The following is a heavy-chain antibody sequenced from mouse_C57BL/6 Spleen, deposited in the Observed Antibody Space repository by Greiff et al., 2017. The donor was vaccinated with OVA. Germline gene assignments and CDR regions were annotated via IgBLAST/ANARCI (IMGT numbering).Heavy chain of an antibody. CDR2: ISYDGSN. CDR3: ASPNYYGSSLDY. CDR1: GYSITSGYY. V-gene: IGHV3-6*01. Sequence: VQLKESGPGLVKPSQSLSLTCSVPGYSITSGYYWNWIRQFPGNKLEWMGYISYDGSNNYNPSLKNRISITRYTSKNQFFLKLNSVTTEDTATYYCASPNYYGSSLDYWGQGTSVTVSS. J-gene: IGHJ4*01. D-gene: IGHD1-1*01.